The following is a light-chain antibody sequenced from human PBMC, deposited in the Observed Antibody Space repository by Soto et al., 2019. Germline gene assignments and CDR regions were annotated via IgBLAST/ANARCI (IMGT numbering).Light chain of an antibody. CDR2: WSS. CDR3: QQYYNTPLT. CDR1: QSVLYSSNNRNY. Sequence: DIVMTQSPDSLAVSLGERVTINCKSSQSVLYSSNNRNYLAWFQQKPGQPPKLLIYWSSTRESGVPDRFSGSGSCTDFTLTNSGLQAEDVAVYYCQQYYNTPLTFGGGTKVEI. J-gene: IGKJ4*01. V-gene: IGKV4-1*01.